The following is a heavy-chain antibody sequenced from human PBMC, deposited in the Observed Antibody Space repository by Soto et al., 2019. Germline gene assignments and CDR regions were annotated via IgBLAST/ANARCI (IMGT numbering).Heavy chain of an antibody. V-gene: IGHV1-2*02. J-gene: IGHJ5*02. CDR1: GYTFTGYY. CDR2: INPNSGGT. Sequence: ASVKVSCKVSGYTFTGYYMHWVRQAPGQGLEWMGWINPNSGGTNYAQKFQGRVTMTRDTSISTAYMELSRLRSDDTAVYYCARVRITMVRGVIITPPGWFDPWGQGTLVTVSS. D-gene: IGHD3-10*01. CDR3: ARVRITMVRGVIITPPGWFDP.